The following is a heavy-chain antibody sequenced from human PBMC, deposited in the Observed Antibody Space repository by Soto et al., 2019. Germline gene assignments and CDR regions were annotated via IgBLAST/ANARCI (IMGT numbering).Heavy chain of an antibody. D-gene: IGHD6-6*01. Sequence: GASVKVSCKASGGTFSSYTISWVRQAPGQGLEWMGRIIPILGIANYAQKFQGRVTITADKSTSTAYMELSSLRSEDTAVYYCARGYSSSSGWFDPWGQGTLVTVSS. V-gene: IGHV1-69*02. CDR2: IIPILGIA. CDR1: GGTFSSYT. J-gene: IGHJ5*02. CDR3: ARGYSSSSGWFDP.